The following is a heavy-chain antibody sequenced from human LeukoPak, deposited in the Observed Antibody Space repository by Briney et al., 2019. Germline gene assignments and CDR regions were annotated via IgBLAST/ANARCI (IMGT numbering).Heavy chain of an antibody. CDR2: ISYDGTNK. CDR1: GFTFSSYA. Sequence: GGSLRLSCAASGFTFSSYAMHWGRQAPGKGLEWVAVISYDGTNKYYADSVKGRFTISRDNSKSTLYVQMNSLRAEDTAVYYCARDAGRIAAAGTMGYWGQGTLVTVSS. CDR3: ARDAGRIAAAGTMGY. D-gene: IGHD6-13*01. J-gene: IGHJ4*02. V-gene: IGHV3-30*03.